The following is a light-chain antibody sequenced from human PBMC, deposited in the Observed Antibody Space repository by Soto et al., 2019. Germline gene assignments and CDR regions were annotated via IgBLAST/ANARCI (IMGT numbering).Light chain of an antibody. CDR1: ISNIGTNY. V-gene: IGLV1-47*01. Sequence: QSVLTQPPSASGTPGQRVTISCSGGISNIGTNYVHWFQQLPGTAPKVLSNRDNQRPSEVPDRFSGSKSGTSASLAISGLRSEDEAEYYCAAWDDTVRSYVFGTGTKVTVL. J-gene: IGLJ1*01. CDR2: RDN. CDR3: AAWDDTVRSYV.